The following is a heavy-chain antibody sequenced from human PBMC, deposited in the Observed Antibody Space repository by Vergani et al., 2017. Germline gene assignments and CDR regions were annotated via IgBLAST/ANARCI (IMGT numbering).Heavy chain of an antibody. CDR2: IHYSEST. J-gene: IGHJ5*02. Sequence: QVQLQESGPGLVKSSETLSLTCSVSFDSIRNLYCNWIRQPSGKGLEWIGSIHYSESTNYNPSLKTRVTISVDTSKNQFSLTLTSVTAADTAVYYCASDTHSGQRADRWGQGILVTVTS. D-gene: IGHD6-19*01. CDR3: ASDTHSGQRADR. V-gene: IGHV4-59*11. CDR1: FDSIRNLY.